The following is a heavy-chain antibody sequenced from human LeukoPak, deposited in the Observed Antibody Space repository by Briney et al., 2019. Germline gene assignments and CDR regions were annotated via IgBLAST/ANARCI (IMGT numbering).Heavy chain of an antibody. CDR1: GGSFSSYY. V-gene: IGHV4-34*01. J-gene: IGHJ6*02. D-gene: IGHD5-18*01. Sequence: SETLSLTCAVYGGSFSSYYWSWIRQPPGKGLEWIGEINHSGSTNYNPSLKSRVTISVVTSKNQFSLKLSSVTAADTAVYYCARDRRQGYSYGFYYYYGMDVWGQGTTVTVSS. CDR3: ARDRRQGYSYGFYYYYGMDV. CDR2: INHSGST.